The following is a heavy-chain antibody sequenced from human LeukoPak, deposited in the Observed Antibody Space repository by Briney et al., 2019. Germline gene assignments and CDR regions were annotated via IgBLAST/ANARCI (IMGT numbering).Heavy chain of an antibody. Sequence: ASVKVSCKASGGTFSSYTISWVRQAPGQGLEWMGRIILILGIANYAQKFQGRVTITADKSTSTAYMELSSLRSEDTAVYYCAGGYCSSTSCYKFDYWGQGTLVTVSS. CDR2: IILILGIA. D-gene: IGHD2-2*02. J-gene: IGHJ4*02. CDR1: GGTFSSYT. V-gene: IGHV1-69*02. CDR3: AGGYCSSTSCYKFDY.